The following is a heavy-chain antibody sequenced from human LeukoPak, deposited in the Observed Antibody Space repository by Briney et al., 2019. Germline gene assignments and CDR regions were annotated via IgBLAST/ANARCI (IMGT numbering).Heavy chain of an antibody. CDR2: INPNTGGT. V-gene: IGHV1-2*02. J-gene: IGHJ4*02. CDR3: ARRKGNDYGDYFDY. Sequence: ASVKVSCTASGYTFSDYYLHWLRQAPGQGLEWLGLINPNTGGTDYAQNFQGRVTMTRDTSISTAYMELNRLRSDDTAVYFCARRKGNDYGDYFDYWGQGTLVTVSS. CDR1: GYTFSDYY. D-gene: IGHD4-17*01.